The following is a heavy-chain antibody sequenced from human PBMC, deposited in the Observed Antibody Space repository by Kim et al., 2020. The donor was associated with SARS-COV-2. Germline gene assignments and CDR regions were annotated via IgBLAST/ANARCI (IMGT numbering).Heavy chain of an antibody. D-gene: IGHD3-10*01. CDR2: ISYDEDRQ. CDR3: ARDMFRGVPDYLDY. J-gene: IGHJ4*02. Sequence: GGSLRLSCAAYGLTVKNYAKHWVSRATSKGLDLVAVISYDEDRQYYSDSVQGRFTISRDNSKNTLYLQMNSLRPEDTAVYFCARDMFRGVPDYLDYWGQGTLVTDSS. V-gene: IGHV3-30*04. CDR1: GLTVKNYA.